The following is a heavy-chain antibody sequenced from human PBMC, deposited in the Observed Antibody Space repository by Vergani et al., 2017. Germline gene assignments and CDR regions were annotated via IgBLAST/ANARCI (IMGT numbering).Heavy chain of an antibody. Sequence: EVQLVESGGGLVQPGGSLRLSCAASGFTFSSYSMNWVRQAPGKGLEWVSYISSSSSTIYYADSVKGRFTISRDNAKNSLYLQMNSLRAEDTAVYYCARDRGAAAGEGLYYYYYMDVWGKGTTVTVSS. CDR1: GFTFSSYS. CDR2: ISSSSSTI. D-gene: IGHD6-13*01. CDR3: ARDRGAAAGEGLYYYYYMDV. V-gene: IGHV3-48*04. J-gene: IGHJ6*03.